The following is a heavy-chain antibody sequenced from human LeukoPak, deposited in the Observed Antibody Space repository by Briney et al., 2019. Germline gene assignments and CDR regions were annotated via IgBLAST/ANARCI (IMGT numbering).Heavy chain of an antibody. Sequence: PSETLSLTCAVYGGSFSGYYWSWIRQPPGKGLEWIGEINHSGSTNYNPSLKSRVTISVDTSKNQFSLKLSSVTAADTAVYYCARLDFDYGGYDAFDIWGQGTMVTVSS. J-gene: IGHJ3*02. V-gene: IGHV4-34*01. CDR3: ARLDFDYGGYDAFDI. CDR1: GGSFSGYY. CDR2: INHSGST. D-gene: IGHD4-17*01.